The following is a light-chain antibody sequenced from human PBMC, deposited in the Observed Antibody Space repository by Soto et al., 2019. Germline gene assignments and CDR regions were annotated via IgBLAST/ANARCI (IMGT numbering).Light chain of an antibody. CDR1: QGISNS. CDR3: QQYNTYST. V-gene: IGKV1-27*01. Sequence: DIQMTQSPSSLSASVGDRVTIACRASQGISNSLAWYQQRPGKVPKLLIYAASTLQSGVPSRFSGSGSGTEFTLTIASLQPDDFATYYCQQYNTYSTFGHGTKVDIK. J-gene: IGKJ1*01. CDR2: AAS.